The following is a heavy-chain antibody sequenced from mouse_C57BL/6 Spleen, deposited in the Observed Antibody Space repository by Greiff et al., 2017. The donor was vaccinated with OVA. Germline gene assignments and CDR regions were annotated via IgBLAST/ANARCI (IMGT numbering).Heavy chain of an antibody. Sequence: QVQLQQPGAELVKPGASVKLSCKASGYTFTSYWMQWVKQRPGQGLEWIGEIDPSDSYTNYNQKFKGKATLPVDTSSSTAYMQLSSRRAEESAVYYGARGGDSYYFDYWGQGTTLTVSS. V-gene: IGHV1-50*01. CDR1: GYTFTSYW. D-gene: IGHD2-12*01. J-gene: IGHJ2*01. CDR2: IDPSDSYT. CDR3: ARGGDSYYFDY.